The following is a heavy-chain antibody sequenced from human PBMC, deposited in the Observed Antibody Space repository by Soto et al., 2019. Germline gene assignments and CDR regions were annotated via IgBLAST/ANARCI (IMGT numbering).Heavy chain of an antibody. V-gene: IGHV4-39*01. CDR1: GGSISSSSYY. J-gene: IGHJ4*02. CDR2: IYYSGST. Sequence: SETLSLTCTVSGGSISSSSYYWGWIRQPPGKGLEWIGSIYYSGSTYYNPSLKSRVTISVDTSKNQFSLKLSSVTAADTAVYYCARHRIAVAGTGGRDFDYWGQGTLVTVSS. D-gene: IGHD6-19*01. CDR3: ARHRIAVAGTGGRDFDY.